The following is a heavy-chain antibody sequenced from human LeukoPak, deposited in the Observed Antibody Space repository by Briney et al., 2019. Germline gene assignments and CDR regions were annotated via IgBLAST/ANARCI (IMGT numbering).Heavy chain of an antibody. CDR2: ISAYNGNT. Sequence: ASVKVSCKASGYTVTSYGISWVRQAPGQGLEWMGWISAYNGNTNYAQKLQGRVTMTTDTSTSTAYMELRSLRSDDTAVYYCARVGYNWNDGIYYYYGMDVWGQGTTVTVSS. J-gene: IGHJ6*02. V-gene: IGHV1-18*01. CDR1: GYTVTSYG. CDR3: ARVGYNWNDGIYYYYGMDV. D-gene: IGHD1-1*01.